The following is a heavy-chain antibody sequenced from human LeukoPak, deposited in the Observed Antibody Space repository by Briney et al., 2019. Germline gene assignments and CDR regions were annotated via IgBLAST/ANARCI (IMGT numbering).Heavy chain of an antibody. V-gene: IGHV3-21*06. CDR3: ARGRPTGASRLFVMQ. CDR2: MSSGGTYI. Sequence: GGSLRLSCAASGFTFGVNSMTWVRQAPGKGLGWVSSMSSGGTYIYYADSVRGRFTTSRDNAKNSLYLLMNSLRVDDTAVYYCARGRPTGASRLFVMQWSQGRRVTVSS. CDR1: GFTFGVNS. J-gene: IGHJ1*01. D-gene: IGHD2-21*01.